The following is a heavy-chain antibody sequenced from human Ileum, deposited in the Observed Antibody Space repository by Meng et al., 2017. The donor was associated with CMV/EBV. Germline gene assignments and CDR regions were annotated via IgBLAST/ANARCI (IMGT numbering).Heavy chain of an antibody. CDR1: GEYTSKNY. V-gene: IGHV4-4*07. D-gene: IGHD2-21*02. CDR3: ARWVTGSPGFDC. J-gene: IGHJ4*02. Sequence: GELKEGGPGLLEPSENPFLTWLGAGEYTSKNYWNWLRLPGGKGLELIGSIHSSGDTYYNPSLKSRVTISIDTSRNQFFLKLNSVTAADTAMYYCARWVTGSPGFDCWGQGTLVTVSS. CDR2: IHSSGDT.